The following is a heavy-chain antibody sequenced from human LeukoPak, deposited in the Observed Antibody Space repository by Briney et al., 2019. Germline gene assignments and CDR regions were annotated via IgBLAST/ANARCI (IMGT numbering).Heavy chain of an antibody. CDR3: ARDRSYSSGWLDYYYYYMDV. D-gene: IGHD6-19*01. CDR1: GYTFTSYG. CDR2: ISAYNGNT. V-gene: IGHV1-18*01. Sequence: ASVKVSCKASGYTFTSYGISWVRQAPGQGLEWMGWISAYNGNTNYAQKLQGRVTMTTDTSTSTAYMELRSLRSDDTAVYYCARDRSYSSGWLDYYYYYMDVWGKGTTVTVSS. J-gene: IGHJ6*03.